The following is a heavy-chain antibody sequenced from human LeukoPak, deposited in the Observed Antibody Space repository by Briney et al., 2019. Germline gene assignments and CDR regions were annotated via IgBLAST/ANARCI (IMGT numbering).Heavy chain of an antibody. V-gene: IGHV4-30-2*01. CDR2: IYHSGST. CDR1: GGSISSGGYC. Sequence: SETLSLTCAVSGGSISSGGYCWSWIRQPPGKGLEWIGYIYHSGSTYYNPSLKSRVTISVDRSKDQFSLKLSSVTAADTAVYYCARGELPDYWGQGTLVTVSS. J-gene: IGHJ4*02. D-gene: IGHD3-10*01. CDR3: ARGELPDY.